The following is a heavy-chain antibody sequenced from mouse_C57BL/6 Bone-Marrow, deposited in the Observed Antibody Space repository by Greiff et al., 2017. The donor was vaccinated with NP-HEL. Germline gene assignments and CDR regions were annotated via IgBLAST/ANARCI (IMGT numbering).Heavy chain of an antibody. J-gene: IGHJ4*01. CDR2: IWSGGST. D-gene: IGHD2-3*01. CDR3: ARNWGWLLFFYAMDY. Sequence: QVQLKESGPGLVQPSQSLSITCTVSGFSLTSYGVHWVRQSPGKGLEWLGVIWSGGSTDYNAAFISRLSISKDNSKSQVFFKMNSLQADDTAIYYCARNWGWLLFFYAMDYWGQGTSVTVSS. V-gene: IGHV2-2*01. CDR1: GFSLTSYG.